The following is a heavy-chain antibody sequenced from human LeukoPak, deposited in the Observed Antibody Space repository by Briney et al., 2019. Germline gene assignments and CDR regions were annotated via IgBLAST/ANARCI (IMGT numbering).Heavy chain of an antibody. Sequence: SETLSLTCTVSGGSISSSSYYWGWIRQPPGKGLEWIGSIYYSGSTYYNPSLKSRVTISVHTSKNQFSLKLSSVTAADTAVYYCARAALRTPLTYFDYWGQGTLSPSPQ. CDR3: ARAALRTPLTYFDY. CDR1: GGSISSSSYY. V-gene: IGHV4-39*07. D-gene: IGHD5-12*01. J-gene: IGHJ4*02. CDR2: IYYSGST.